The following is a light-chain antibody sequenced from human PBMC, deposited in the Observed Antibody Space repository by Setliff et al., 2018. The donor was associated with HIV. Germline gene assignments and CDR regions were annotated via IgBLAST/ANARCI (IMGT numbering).Light chain of an antibody. J-gene: IGLJ1*01. V-gene: IGLV2-8*01. CDR2: DVS. CDR3: SSYAGSDIYV. Sequence: QSALTQPPSASGSPGQSVTISCTGTSSDIGNYNFVSWYQQHPGKAPKLMIFDVSKRPSGVPDRFSGSKSGNTASPTVSGLQADDEADYYCSSYAGSDIYVFGTGTKV. CDR1: SSDIGNYNF.